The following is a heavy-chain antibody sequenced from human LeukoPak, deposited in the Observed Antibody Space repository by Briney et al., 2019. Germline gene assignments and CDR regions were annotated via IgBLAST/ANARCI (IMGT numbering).Heavy chain of an antibody. V-gene: IGHV4-4*07. D-gene: IGHD4-17*01. CDR1: SGSISSYY. J-gene: IGHJ5*02. CDR2: IYTSGST. CDR3: ARGIYGDLEADWFDP. Sequence: SETPSLTCTVSSGSISSYYWSWIRQPAGKGLEWIGRIYTSGSTNYNPSLKSRVTMSVDTSKNQFSLKLSSVTAADTAVYYCARGIYGDLEADWFDPWGQGTLVTVSS.